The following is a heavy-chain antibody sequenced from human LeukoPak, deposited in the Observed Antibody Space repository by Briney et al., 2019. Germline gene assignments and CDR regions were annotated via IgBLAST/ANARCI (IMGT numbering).Heavy chain of an antibody. J-gene: IGHJ4*02. CDR2: ISGSGGST. V-gene: IGHV3-23*01. Sequence: GGSLRLSCAASGFTFSSYAMCWVRQAPGKGLEWVSAISGSGGSTYYADSVKGRFTISRDNSKNTLYLQMNSLRAEDTAVYYCAKASSGDCSSTSCRRGYYFDYWGQGTLVTVSS. D-gene: IGHD2-2*01. CDR3: AKASSGDCSSTSCRRGYYFDY. CDR1: GFTFSSYA.